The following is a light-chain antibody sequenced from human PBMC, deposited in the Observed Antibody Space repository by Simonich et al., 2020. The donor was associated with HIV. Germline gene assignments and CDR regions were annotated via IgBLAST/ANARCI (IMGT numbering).Light chain of an antibody. CDR2: GTS. CDR1: QSFSSN. Sequence: EIVMTQSPATLSVSPGERATLSCRASQSFSSNLAWYQQKLGQAPRLLIDGTSTRATGIPARFSGSGSGTDFTLTISSLQPEDVATYYCQKYNSAPFTFGQGTRLEIK. CDR3: QKYNSAPFT. V-gene: IGKV3-15*01. J-gene: IGKJ5*01.